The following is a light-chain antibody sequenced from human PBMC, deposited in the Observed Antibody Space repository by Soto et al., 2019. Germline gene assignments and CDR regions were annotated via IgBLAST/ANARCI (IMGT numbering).Light chain of an antibody. CDR3: QHYGRSPT. V-gene: IGKV3-20*01. Sequence: EIVLAQSPGTPSLSPGERATLSCRASQSVTSTYLSWYQQKPGQAPRLLFYAASSRAMGVPDRFTGRGSGTDFTLTINGLEPEDFAVYYCQHYGRSPTFGPGTKVDIK. J-gene: IGKJ1*01. CDR1: QSVTSTY. CDR2: AAS.